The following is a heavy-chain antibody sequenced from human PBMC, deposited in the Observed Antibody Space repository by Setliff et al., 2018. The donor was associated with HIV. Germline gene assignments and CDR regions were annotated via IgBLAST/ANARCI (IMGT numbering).Heavy chain of an antibody. CDR3: ARENGWLFGWFDP. V-gene: IGHV4-59*12. CDR2: IYYSGGT. Sequence: PSETLSLTCTVSGGSISSYYWSWIRQPPGKALEWIGYIYYSGGTSYSGTTYYYPSVASRITISGDTSKNQFSLKLTSVTAADTAIYYCARENGWLFGWFDPWGQGTPVTVSS. CDR1: GGSISSYY. D-gene: IGHD3-22*01. J-gene: IGHJ5*02.